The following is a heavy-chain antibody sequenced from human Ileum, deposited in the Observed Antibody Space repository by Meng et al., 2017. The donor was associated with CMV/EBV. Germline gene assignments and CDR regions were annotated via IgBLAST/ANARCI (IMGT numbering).Heavy chain of an antibody. Sequence: GQLQGAGPGLVKPSQLLSPTCTVPGGSITSGNYYWSWIRQPPGRGLEWIGYIYYSGSPYYKPSLKSRVTISLDTSKNQFSLNLRSVTATDSAVYYCVRQVVAASFDYWGQGALVTVSS. CDR3: VRQVVAASFDY. CDR2: IYYSGSP. CDR1: GGSITSGNYY. V-gene: IGHV4-30-4*08. D-gene: IGHD2-15*01. J-gene: IGHJ4*02.